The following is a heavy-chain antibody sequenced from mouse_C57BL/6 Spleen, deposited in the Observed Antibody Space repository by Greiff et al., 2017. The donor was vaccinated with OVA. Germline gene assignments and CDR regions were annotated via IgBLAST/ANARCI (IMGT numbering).Heavy chain of an antibody. J-gene: IGHJ4*01. CDR2: IRSKSNNYAT. Sequence: EVKLMESGGGLVQPKGSLKLSCAASGFSFNTYAMNWVRQAPGKGLEWVARIRSKSNNYATYYADSVKDRFTISRDDSESMLYLQMNNLKTEDTAMYYCVRQGLRYAMDYWGQGTSVTVSS. D-gene: IGHD2-4*01. CDR3: VRQGLRYAMDY. V-gene: IGHV10-1*01. CDR1: GFSFNTYA.